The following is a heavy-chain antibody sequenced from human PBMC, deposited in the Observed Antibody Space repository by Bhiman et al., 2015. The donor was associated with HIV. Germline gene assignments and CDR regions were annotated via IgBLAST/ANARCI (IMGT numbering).Heavy chain of an antibody. Sequence: EVKLVESGGGLVQPGGSLRLSCAASGFPFSTFWMTWVRQAPGKGLEWVSSISSSSSYIYYADSVKGRFTISRDNAKNSLYLQVNSLRAEDTAVYYCAREFTGYSSSNFDYWGQGTLVTVSS. CDR1: GFPFSTFW. J-gene: IGHJ4*02. CDR2: ISSSSSYI. D-gene: IGHD6-13*01. CDR3: AREFTGYSSSNFDY. V-gene: IGHV3-21*01.